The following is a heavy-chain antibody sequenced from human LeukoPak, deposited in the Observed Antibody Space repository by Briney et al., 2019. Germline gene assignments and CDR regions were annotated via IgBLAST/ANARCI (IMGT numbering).Heavy chain of an antibody. CDR3: AGGQWLLNWFDP. J-gene: IGHJ5*02. CDR1: GFTFSSYS. V-gene: IGHV3-21*01. CDR2: ISSSSSYI. D-gene: IGHD6-19*01. Sequence: GGSLRLSCAASGFTFSSYSMNWVRQAPGKGLEWVSSISSSSSYIYYADSVEGRFTISRDNAKNSLYLQMNSLRAEDTAVYYCAGGQWLLNWFDPWGQGTLVTVSS.